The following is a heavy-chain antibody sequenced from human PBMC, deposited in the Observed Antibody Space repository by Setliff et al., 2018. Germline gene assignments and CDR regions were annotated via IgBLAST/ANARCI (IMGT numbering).Heavy chain of an antibody. D-gene: IGHD6-19*01. V-gene: IGHV4-34*01. CDR3: ARAIYSSGWYLRYYYYMDV. CDR2: INHSGST. CDR1: GGSFSGYY. Sequence: LSLTCAVYGGSFSGYYWSWIRQPPGKGLEWIGEINHSGSTNYNPSLKSRVTISVDTSKNQFSLKLSSVTAADTAVYYCARAIYSSGWYLRYYYYMDVWDKGTTVTVSS. J-gene: IGHJ6*03.